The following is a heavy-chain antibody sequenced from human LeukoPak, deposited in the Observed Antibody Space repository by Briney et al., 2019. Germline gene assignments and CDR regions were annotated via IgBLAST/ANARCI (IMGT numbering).Heavy chain of an antibody. CDR1: GAAFTKYG. V-gene: IGHV3-23*01. J-gene: IGHJ4*02. CDR2: ISRSGDIT. Sequence: GGSLRLSCAASGAAFTKYGMKWVRQAAGAGLEYISGISRSGDITHYADSVKGRFTISRDNVQNTLYLQMNSLRADHTALYYCATEGFYYWGPGTQVTVSS. CDR3: ATEGFYY.